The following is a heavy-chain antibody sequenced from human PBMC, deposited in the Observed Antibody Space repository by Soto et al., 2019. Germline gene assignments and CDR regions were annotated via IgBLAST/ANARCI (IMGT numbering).Heavy chain of an antibody. CDR3: ARGDDSRRYVY. Sequence: ASETLSLTCAVSGGSISSGGYSWSWIRQTPGKGLEWIGYIYHSGSTYYNPPLKSRVTISVDTSKNQFSLRLSSVTAADTAVYYCARGDDSRRYVYWGQGTQVTVSS. D-gene: IGHD3-22*01. V-gene: IGHV4-30-2*05. CDR2: IYHSGST. J-gene: IGHJ4*02. CDR1: GGSISSGGYS.